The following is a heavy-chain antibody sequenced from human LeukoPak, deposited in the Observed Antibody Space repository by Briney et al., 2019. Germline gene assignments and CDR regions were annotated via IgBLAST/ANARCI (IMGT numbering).Heavy chain of an antibody. CDR2: ISYDGSNK. CDR3: ARVVGGY. V-gene: IGHV3-30*04. CDR1: GFTFSSYA. D-gene: IGHD2-15*01. Sequence: GGSLRLSCAASGFTFSSYAMHWVRQAPGKGLEWVAVISYDGSNKYYADSVKGRFTISRDNSKNTLYLQMNSLRAEDTAVYYCARVVGGYWGHGTLVTVSS. J-gene: IGHJ4*01.